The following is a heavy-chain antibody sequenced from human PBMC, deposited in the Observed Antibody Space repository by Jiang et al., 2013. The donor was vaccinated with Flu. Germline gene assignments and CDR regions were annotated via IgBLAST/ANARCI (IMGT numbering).Heavy chain of an antibody. J-gene: IGHJ6*02. Sequence: GLVKPSETLSLTCAVYGGSFSGYYWSWIRQPPGRGLEWIGEISHSGRTNYNPSLKSRVTLSVDTSKNQFSLKWTSVTAADTAVYFCARGRLPTPKVMLRKNYYSTGMDVWGQGTTVSVSS. V-gene: IGHV4-34*01. CDR1: GGSFSGYY. CDR2: ISHSGRT. CDR3: ARGRLPTPKVMLRKNYYSTGMDV. D-gene: IGHD3-22*01.